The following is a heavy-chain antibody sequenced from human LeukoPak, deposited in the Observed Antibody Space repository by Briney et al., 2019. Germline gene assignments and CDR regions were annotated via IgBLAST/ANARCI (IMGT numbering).Heavy chain of an antibody. Sequence: GESLKISCKGSGXSFTYYWSGWVRQMPGKGLEWMGIIYPADSGTRYSPSFQGQVTISADKSTSTAYLQWSSLKASDTAMYYCARQDGRALYYFDYWGQGTLVTVSS. CDR2: IYPADSGT. CDR1: GXSFTYYW. V-gene: IGHV5-51*01. CDR3: ARQDGRALYYFDY. J-gene: IGHJ4*02. D-gene: IGHD5-24*01.